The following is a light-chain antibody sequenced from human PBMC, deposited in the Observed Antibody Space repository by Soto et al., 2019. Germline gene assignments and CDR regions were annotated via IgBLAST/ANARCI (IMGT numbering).Light chain of an antibody. J-gene: IGKJ5*01. CDR1: QSVSSD. Sequence: EIVMTQSPATLSVSPGERATLSYRASQSVSSDLAWYQQKPGQAPRLLIYGASTRATGIPARFSGSGSGTDFTLTISSLQSEDFAVYYCQHYNNWATFGQGTRLEIK. CDR2: GAS. V-gene: IGKV3-15*01. CDR3: QHYNNWAT.